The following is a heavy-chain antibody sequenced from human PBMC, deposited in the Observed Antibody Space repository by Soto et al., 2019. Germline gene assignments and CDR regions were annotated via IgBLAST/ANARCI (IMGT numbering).Heavy chain of an antibody. CDR2: IIPIFGTA. V-gene: IGHV1-69*13. CDR3: ARDRSIVGANTVYYYGMDV. J-gene: IGHJ6*02. Sequence: EASVKVSCKASGGTFSSYAISWVRQAPGQGLEWMGGIIPIFGTANYAQKFQGRVTITADESTSTAYMELSSLRSEDTAVYYCARDRSIVGANTVYYYGMDVWGQGTTVTVSS. D-gene: IGHD1-26*01. CDR1: GGTFSSYA.